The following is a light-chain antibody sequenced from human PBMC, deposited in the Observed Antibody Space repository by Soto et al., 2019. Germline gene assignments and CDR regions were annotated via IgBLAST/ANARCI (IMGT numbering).Light chain of an antibody. CDR1: QSISTW. Sequence: DVRMTQSPSTLSASVGDRVTITCRASQSISTWLAWYKQKPGKAPKLLIYDASTLEVGFPSRFSGSGSGTEFTLAITSLQPDDVATFYCQQYNDYSRTFGQGTKVEIK. CDR2: DAS. V-gene: IGKV1-5*01. CDR3: QQYNDYSRT. J-gene: IGKJ1*01.